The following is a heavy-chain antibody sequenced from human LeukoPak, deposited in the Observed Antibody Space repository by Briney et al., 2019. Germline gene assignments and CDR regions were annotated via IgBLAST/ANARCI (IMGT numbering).Heavy chain of an antibody. CDR3: ARNYYGSGSYYYFDY. J-gene: IGHJ4*02. V-gene: IGHV1-69*13. CDR2: IIPIFGTA. Sequence: SVKVSCKASGGTFSSYAISWVRQAPGQGLEWMGGIIPIFGTANYAQKFQGRVTITADESTSTAYMELSSLRSEDTAVYYCARNYYGSGSYYYFDYWGQGTLVTVSS. D-gene: IGHD3-10*01. CDR1: GGTFSSYA.